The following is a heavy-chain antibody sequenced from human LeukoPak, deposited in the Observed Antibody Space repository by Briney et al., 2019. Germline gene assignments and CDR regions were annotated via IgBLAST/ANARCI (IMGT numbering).Heavy chain of an antibody. Sequence: RASETLSLTCAVSGGSISSSNWWSWVRQSPGKGLEWFGEIYPSGSTTYNPSLKSRVTISVDTSKNQFSLKLNSVTAADTAVYYCASFYCSGGSCYQYFSYYYMDVWGKGTTVTISS. CDR2: IYPSGST. D-gene: IGHD2-15*01. J-gene: IGHJ6*03. CDR3: ASFYCSGGSCYQYFSYYYMDV. V-gene: IGHV4-4*02. CDR1: GGSISSSNW.